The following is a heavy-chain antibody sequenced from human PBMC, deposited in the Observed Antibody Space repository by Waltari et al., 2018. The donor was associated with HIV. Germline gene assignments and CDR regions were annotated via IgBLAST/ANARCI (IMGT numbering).Heavy chain of an antibody. V-gene: IGHV4-39*01. J-gene: IGHJ5*02. CDR2: IYYAGTT. CDR3: ARQRYSSGSYRGYFDP. CDR1: GGSIITSDYF. Sequence: QLQLQESGPGLVKPSETLSLTCPVSGGSIITSDYFWSWVRQPPGKDLEWIGTIYYAGTTNYTPSLQSRVTIAVDTSNNQFAQMLNSVTAADAAVYYCARQRYSSGSYRGYFDPWGQGTLVSVSS. D-gene: IGHD3-10*01.